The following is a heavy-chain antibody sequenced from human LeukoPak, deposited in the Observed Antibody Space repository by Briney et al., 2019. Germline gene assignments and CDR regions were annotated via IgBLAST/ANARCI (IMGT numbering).Heavy chain of an antibody. CDR2: INPNSGGT. Sequence: ASVEVSCKASGYTFTGYYMHWVRQAPGQGLEWMGWINPNSGGTNYAQKFQGRVTMTRDTSISTAYMELSRLRSDDTAVYYCARGAYYDFWSGYYLMDVWGKGTTVTVSS. J-gene: IGHJ6*03. CDR1: GYTFTGYY. CDR3: ARGAYYDFWSGYYLMDV. V-gene: IGHV1-2*02. D-gene: IGHD3-3*01.